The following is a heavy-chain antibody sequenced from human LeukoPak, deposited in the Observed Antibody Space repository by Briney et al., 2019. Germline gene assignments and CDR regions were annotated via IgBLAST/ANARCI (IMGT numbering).Heavy chain of an antibody. CDR2: MNPNSGST. J-gene: IGHJ5*02. CDR1: GYTFTSYG. D-gene: IGHD5-24*01. CDR3: ARVRRDGYNHNWFDP. V-gene: IGHV1-8*02. Sequence: GASVKVSCKASGYTFTSYGISWVRQAPGQGLEWMGWMNPNSGSTGYAQKFQGRVTMTRNTSISTAYMELSSLRSEDTAVYYCARVRRDGYNHNWFDPWGQGTLVTVSS.